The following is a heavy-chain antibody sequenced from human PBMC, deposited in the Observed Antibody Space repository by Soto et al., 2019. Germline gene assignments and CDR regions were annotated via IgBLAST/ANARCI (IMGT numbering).Heavy chain of an antibody. CDR1: GGSISSGCYY. CDR3: ARALALPASTYYYYGMEV. D-gene: IGHD2-2*01. Sequence: SETLSLTCTVSGGSISSGCYYLSWILHHPGKGLEWIGYIYYSWSTYYNPSLKSRVTISVDTSKNQFSLKLSSVTAADTAVYYCARALALPASTYYYYGMEVWGKGTKVTASS. V-gene: IGHV4-31*03. J-gene: IGHJ6*04. CDR2: IYYSWST.